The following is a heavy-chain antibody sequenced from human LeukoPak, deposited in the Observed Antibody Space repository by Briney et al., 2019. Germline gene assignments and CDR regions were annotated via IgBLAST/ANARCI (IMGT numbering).Heavy chain of an antibody. V-gene: IGHV3-30-3*01. CDR1: GFTFSSYA. J-gene: IGHJ4*02. Sequence: GGSLRLSCAASGFTFSSYAMHWVRQAPGKGLEWVAVISYDGSNKYYADSVKGRFTISRDNSKNTLYLQMNSMRAEDTAVYYCAREMVRGVRGEAGFDYWGQGTLVTVPS. CDR3: AREMVRGVRGEAGFDY. D-gene: IGHD3-10*01. CDR2: ISYDGSNK.